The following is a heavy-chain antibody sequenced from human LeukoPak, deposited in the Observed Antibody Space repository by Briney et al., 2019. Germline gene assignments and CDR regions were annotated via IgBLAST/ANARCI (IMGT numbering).Heavy chain of an antibody. V-gene: IGHV1-3*01. Sequence: ASVKVSCKASGYTFTSYAMHWVRLAPGQRLEWMGWINAGNGNTKYSQKFQGRVTITRDTSASTAYVELSSLRSEDTAVYYCARVYCSGGSCYFDYWGQGTLVTVSS. D-gene: IGHD2-15*01. CDR1: GYTFTSYA. CDR3: ARVYCSGGSCYFDY. J-gene: IGHJ4*02. CDR2: INAGNGNT.